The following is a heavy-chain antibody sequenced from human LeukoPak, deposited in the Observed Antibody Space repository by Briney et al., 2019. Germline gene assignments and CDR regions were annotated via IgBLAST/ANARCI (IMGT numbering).Heavy chain of an antibody. D-gene: IGHD1-26*01. V-gene: IGHV3-74*01. CDR1: GLPFSKYC. Sequence: LRHPFPVSGLPFSKYCMSRGSQAPWKRLVWVSRISSDGSSTDYADSVKGLFPISRDNAKNTMYLQVNSLRPEDTAVYYCPRDGLLGSYFDYWGQGTLVTVSS. CDR2: ISSDGSST. CDR3: PRDGLLGSYFDY. J-gene: IGHJ4*02.